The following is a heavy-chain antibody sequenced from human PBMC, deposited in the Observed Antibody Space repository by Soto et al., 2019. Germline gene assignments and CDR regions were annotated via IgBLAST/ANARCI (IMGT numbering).Heavy chain of an antibody. J-gene: IGHJ6*02. CDR2: IYYSGST. D-gene: IGHD3-3*01. V-gene: IGHV4-39*01. CDR1: GGSISSSSYY. CDR3: ARPVRIYFFGMGV. Sequence: SETLSLTCTVSGGSISSSSYYWGWIRQPPGKGLEWIGSIYYSGSTYYNPSLKSRVTISVDTSKNQLSLKLSSVTAAETGVCYCARPVRIYFFGMGVRAPGTTFT.